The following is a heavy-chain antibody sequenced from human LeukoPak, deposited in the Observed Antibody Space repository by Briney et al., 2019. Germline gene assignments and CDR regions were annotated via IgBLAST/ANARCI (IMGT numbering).Heavy chain of an antibody. J-gene: IGHJ4*02. Sequence: GGSLRLSCAASGFTFSSYARSWVRQAPGKGLEWVSAISGSGGSTYYADSVKGRFTISRDNSKNTLYLQMNSLRAEDTAVYYCAKVEQWPLRHFDYWGQGTLVTVSS. CDR3: AKVEQWPLRHFDY. CDR2: ISGSGGST. CDR1: GFTFSSYA. D-gene: IGHD6-19*01. V-gene: IGHV3-23*01.